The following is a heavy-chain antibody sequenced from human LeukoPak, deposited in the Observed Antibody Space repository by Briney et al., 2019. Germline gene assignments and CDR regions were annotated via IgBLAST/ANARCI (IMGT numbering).Heavy chain of an antibody. V-gene: IGHV3-23*01. D-gene: IGHD6-19*01. Sequence: GGSLRLSCAASGFTFSNYAMSWVRQAPGKGLESVSAINDSGGSTYYADSVKGRFTISRDNSKNTLYLQMNSLRAEDTAVYYCAKPAISSRGWYYDYWGQGTLATVSS. CDR1: GFTFSNYA. CDR3: AKPAISSRGWYYDY. J-gene: IGHJ4*02. CDR2: INDSGGST.